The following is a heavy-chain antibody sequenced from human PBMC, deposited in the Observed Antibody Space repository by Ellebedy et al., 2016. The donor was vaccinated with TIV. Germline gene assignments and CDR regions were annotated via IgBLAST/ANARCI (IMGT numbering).Heavy chain of an antibody. CDR3: ARDREYSISGNFQH. CDR1: GVTFSSFA. J-gene: IGHJ1*01. D-gene: IGHD6-6*01. CDR2: IIPMFGTA. V-gene: IGHV1-69*13. Sequence: SVKVSXXASGVTFSSFAISWVRQAPGQGLEWMGGIIPMFGTAKYTQKFQGRVTITADESTTTAYMELSSLRSEDTAVYFCARDREYSISGNFQHWGQGTLVTVSS.